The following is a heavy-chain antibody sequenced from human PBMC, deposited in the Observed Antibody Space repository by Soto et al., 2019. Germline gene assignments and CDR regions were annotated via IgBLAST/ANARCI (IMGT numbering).Heavy chain of an antibody. CDR1: GGSISSSNW. J-gene: IGHJ4*02. Sequence: SETLSLTCAVSGGSISSSNWWSWVRQPPGKGLEWIGEIYHSGSTNYNPSLKSRVTISVDKSKSQFSLKLSSVTAADTAVYYCERAAMGGSSWPFDYWGQGTLVNVSS. CDR2: IYHSGST. CDR3: ERAAMGGSSWPFDY. D-gene: IGHD6-13*01. V-gene: IGHV4-4*02.